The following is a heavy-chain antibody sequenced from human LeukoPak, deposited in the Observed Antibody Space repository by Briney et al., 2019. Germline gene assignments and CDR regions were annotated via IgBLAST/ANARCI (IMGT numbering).Heavy chain of an antibody. CDR2: IYYSGST. D-gene: IGHD3-9*01. Sequence: SETLSLTCTVSGYSISSGYYWGWIRQPPGKGLEWIGSIYYSGSTYYNPSLKSRVTISVDTSKNQFSLKLSSVTAADTAVYYCVSLRYFDWLSFFDYWGQGTLVTVSS. CDR3: VSLRYFDWLSFFDY. V-gene: IGHV4-38-2*02. J-gene: IGHJ4*02. CDR1: GYSISSGYY.